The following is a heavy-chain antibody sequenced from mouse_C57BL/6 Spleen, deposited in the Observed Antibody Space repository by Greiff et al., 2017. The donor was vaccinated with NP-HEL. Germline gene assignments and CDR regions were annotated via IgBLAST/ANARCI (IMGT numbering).Heavy chain of an antibody. V-gene: IGHV14-4*01. Sequence: VQLQQSGAELVRPGASVKLSCTASGFNIKDDYMHWVKQRPEQGLEWIGWIDPENGDTEYASKFQGKATITADTSSNTAYLQLSSLTSEDTAVYYCTTYGNYGFDYWGQGTTLTVSS. D-gene: IGHD2-1*01. CDR3: TTYGNYGFDY. CDR2: IDPENGDT. CDR1: GFNIKDDY. J-gene: IGHJ2*01.